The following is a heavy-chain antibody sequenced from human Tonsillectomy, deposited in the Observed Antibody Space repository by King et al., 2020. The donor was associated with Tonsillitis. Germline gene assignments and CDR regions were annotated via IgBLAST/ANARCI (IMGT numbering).Heavy chain of an antibody. D-gene: IGHD1-26*01. V-gene: IGHV4-59*01. CDR2: IYYSGST. CDR3: ARGGRDSGSPGRVDY. J-gene: IGHJ4*02. CDR1: GGSISSYY. Sequence: LQLQESGPGLVKPSETLSLTCTVSGGSISSYYWNWIRQPPGKELEWIGYIYYSGSTNYNPSLNSLVTISVDTSQNPFSLKLTSVSAADTVVYYCARGGRDSGSPGRVDYWGQGTLVTVSS.